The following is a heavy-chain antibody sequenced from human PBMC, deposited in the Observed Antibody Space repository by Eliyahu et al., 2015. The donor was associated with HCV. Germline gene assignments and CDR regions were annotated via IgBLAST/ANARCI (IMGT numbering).Heavy chain of an antibody. J-gene: IGHJ5*02. Sequence: QVQLQESGPGLVKPSETLSLTCTVSGXSXTTYYWXWIRPPPGKRREWIGGIHXSGSTNSNPSLQSRATISVDTSKNQXSLNLTSVTAADTAVYYCASGGGGIAVAGTGGWFDPWGQGTLVTVSS. CDR2: IHXSGST. V-gene: IGHV4-59*01. CDR3: ASGGGGIAVAGTGGWFDP. CDR1: GXSXTTYY. D-gene: IGHD6-19*01.